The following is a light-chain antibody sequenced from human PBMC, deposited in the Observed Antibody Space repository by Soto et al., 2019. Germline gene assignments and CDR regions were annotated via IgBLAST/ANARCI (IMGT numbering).Light chain of an antibody. CDR1: QSISSY. Sequence: DIHMTQSPSSLSASVGYRVTITCRASQSISSYLNWYQQKPGKAPKLLXYAASSLQGGVPSRLSGSGSGTDFTLTISSLQPEDFATYYCQQSYSTPPGLTFGGGTKVDIK. CDR3: QQSYSTPPGLT. J-gene: IGKJ4*01. CDR2: AAS. V-gene: IGKV1-39*01.